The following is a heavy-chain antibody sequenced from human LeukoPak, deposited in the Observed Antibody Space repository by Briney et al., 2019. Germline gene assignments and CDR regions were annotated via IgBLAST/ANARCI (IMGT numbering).Heavy chain of an antibody. V-gene: IGHV4-31*03. CDR3: ARAILAAPYYFDY. D-gene: IGHD6-6*01. J-gene: IGHJ4*02. Sequence: SETLSLTCTVSGGSITSGGYFWTWIRQHPGKGLEWIGYIYYSGSTYYNPSLKSRVTISVDTSKNQFSLKLSSVTAADTAVYYCARAILAAPYYFDYWGQGTLVTVSS. CDR2: IYYSGST. CDR1: GGSITSGGYF.